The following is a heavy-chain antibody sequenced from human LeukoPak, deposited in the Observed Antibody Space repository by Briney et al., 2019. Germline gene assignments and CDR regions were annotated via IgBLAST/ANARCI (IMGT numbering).Heavy chain of an antibody. CDR1: SGSISGGPDY. J-gene: IGHJ4*02. V-gene: IGHV4-61*02. CDR2: VYTTGST. Sequence: SETLSLTCTVSSGSISGGPDYWSWIRQPAGKGLEWIGRVYTTGSTNYNPSLRGRATISADTSKNQFPLELNSVTVADTAVYYCARSFGRGLASWGQGTLVTVSS. D-gene: IGHD3-10*01. CDR3: ARSFGRGLAS.